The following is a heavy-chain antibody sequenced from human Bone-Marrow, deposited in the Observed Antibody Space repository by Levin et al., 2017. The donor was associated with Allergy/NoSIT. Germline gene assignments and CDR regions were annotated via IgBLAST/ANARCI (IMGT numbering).Heavy chain of an antibody. D-gene: IGHD6-19*01. V-gene: IGHV1-8*01. Sequence: ASVKVSCKASGYTFTSYDINWVRQATGQGLEWMGWMNPNSGNTGYAQKFQGRVTMTRNTSISTAYMELSSLRSEDTAVYYCARSLYSSGWYYFDYWGQGTLVTVSS. J-gene: IGHJ4*02. CDR3: ARSLYSSGWYYFDY. CDR2: MNPNSGNT. CDR1: GYTFTSYD.